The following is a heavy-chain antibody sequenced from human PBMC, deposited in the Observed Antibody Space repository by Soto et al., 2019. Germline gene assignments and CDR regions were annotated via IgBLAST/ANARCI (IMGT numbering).Heavy chain of an antibody. CDR3: AKDSGYDSAADY. J-gene: IGHJ4*02. CDR1: GFTFSSYG. V-gene: IGHV3-30*18. Sequence: GGSLRLSCAASGFTFSSYGMHWVRQAPGKGLEWVAVISYDGSNKYYADSVKGRFTISRDNSKNTLYLQMNSLRAEDTAVYYCAKDSGYDSAADYWGQGTLVTVSS. D-gene: IGHD5-12*01. CDR2: ISYDGSNK.